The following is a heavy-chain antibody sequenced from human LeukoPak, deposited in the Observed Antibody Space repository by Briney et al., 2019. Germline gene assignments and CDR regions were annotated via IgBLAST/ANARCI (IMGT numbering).Heavy chain of an antibody. Sequence: PGRXLRLSCAASGFTFDDYAMHWVRQDPGKGVEWVSGISWNSGSIVYADSVKGGLTISRDNAKNSLYLQMNSLRAEDMALYYCAKEAIIASAFDIWGQGTMVTVSS. J-gene: IGHJ3*02. CDR2: ISWNSGSI. V-gene: IGHV3-9*03. CDR3: AKEAIIASAFDI. CDR1: GFTFDDYA. D-gene: IGHD6-13*01.